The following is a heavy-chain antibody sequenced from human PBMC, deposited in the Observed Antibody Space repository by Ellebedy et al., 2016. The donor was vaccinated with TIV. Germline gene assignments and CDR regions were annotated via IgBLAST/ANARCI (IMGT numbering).Heavy chain of an antibody. D-gene: IGHD6-13*01. V-gene: IGHV3-48*01. J-gene: IGHJ3*02. Sequence: GGSLRLXXAASGFTLIIYSLNWVRQAPGKGLEWVSYISSSSRTIYYADSVKGRFTISRDNAKNSLYLQMNSLRAEDTAVYYCAAAAGAGDDAFDIWGQGTMVTVSS. CDR2: ISSSSRTI. CDR1: GFTLIIYS. CDR3: AAAAGAGDDAFDI.